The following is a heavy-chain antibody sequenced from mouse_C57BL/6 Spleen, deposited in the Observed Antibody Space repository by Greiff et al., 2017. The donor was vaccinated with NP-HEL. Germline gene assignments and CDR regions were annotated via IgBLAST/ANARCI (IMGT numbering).Heavy chain of an antibody. V-gene: IGHV1-18*01. Sequence: EVQLQQSGPELVKPGASVKIPCKASGYTFTDYNMDWVKQSHGKSLEWIGDINPNNGGTIYNQKFKGKATLTVDKSSSTAYMELRSLTSEDTAVYYCARNPHYYGSSHWYFDVWGTGTTVTVSS. J-gene: IGHJ1*03. CDR1: GYTFTDYN. CDR3: ARNPHYYGSSHWYFDV. CDR2: INPNNGGT. D-gene: IGHD1-1*01.